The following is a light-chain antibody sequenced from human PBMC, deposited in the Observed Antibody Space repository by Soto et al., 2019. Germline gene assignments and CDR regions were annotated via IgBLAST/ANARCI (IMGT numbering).Light chain of an antibody. V-gene: IGKV3-20*01. CDR2: GAS. CDR1: QSVFSSY. Sequence: EMVLTQSPGTLSLSPGERATLSCRASQSVFSSYLAWDQQKPGLAPRLLIYGASSRATGIPDRFRGSGSGKDLNLTISRMEPEDFPAYYCKQYGSSPPPFGKVTKVDIK. J-gene: IGKJ1*01. CDR3: KQYGSSPPP.